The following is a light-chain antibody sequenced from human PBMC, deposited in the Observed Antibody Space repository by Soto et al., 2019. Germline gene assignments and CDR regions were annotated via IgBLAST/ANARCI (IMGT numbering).Light chain of an antibody. CDR2: AAS. CDR1: QTISNY. CDR3: QQSYSSLGIT. V-gene: IGKV1-39*01. Sequence: DIQMTQSPSSLSASVGDRVTITCRASQTISNYLNWYQHKPGKAPKLLIYAASSLQSGVPSRLSGSGSGTDFTLTISSLQPEDFATYYCQQSYSSLGITFGQGTRLEIK. J-gene: IGKJ5*01.